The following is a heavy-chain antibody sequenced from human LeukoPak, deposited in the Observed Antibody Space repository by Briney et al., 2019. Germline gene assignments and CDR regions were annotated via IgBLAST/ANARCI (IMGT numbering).Heavy chain of an antibody. V-gene: IGHV3-74*01. D-gene: IGHD2-8*02. J-gene: IGHJ4*02. Sequence: GGSLRLSCAASGFILRSYGRHGVGQVPGKGLVWVSVIYTDGSSTTYADSVKGRFTISRDNARNTLYLQMNSLRAEDTAIYYCARGLLGIDYWGRGTLVTVSS. CDR1: GFILRSYG. CDR3: ARGLLGIDY. CDR2: IYTDGSST.